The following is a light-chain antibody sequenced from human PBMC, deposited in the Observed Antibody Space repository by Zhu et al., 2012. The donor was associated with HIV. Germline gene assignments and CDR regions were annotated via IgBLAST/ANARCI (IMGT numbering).Light chain of an antibody. CDR2: DTS. V-gene: IGKV3-11*01. J-gene: IGKJ4*01. CDR1: QSVSTN. Sequence: EVVMTQSPATLSVSPGERATLSCRASQSVSTNLAWYQQKPGQAPRLLIYDTSKRATGIPARFSGSGSGTDFTLTISSLEPEDFALYYCQQRRNWPLTFGGGTRVEI. CDR3: QQRRNWPLT.